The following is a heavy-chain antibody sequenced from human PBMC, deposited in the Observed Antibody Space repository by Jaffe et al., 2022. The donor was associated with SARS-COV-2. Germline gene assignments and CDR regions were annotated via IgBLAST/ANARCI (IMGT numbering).Heavy chain of an antibody. CDR2: INHSGST. Sequence: QVQLQQWGAGLLKPSETLSLTCAVYGGSFSGYYWSWIRQPPGKGLEWIGEINHSGSTNYNPSLKSRVTISVDTSKNQFSLKLSSVTAADTAVYYCARGAQYCSSTSCYREELTNWFDPWGQGTLVTVSS. CDR1: GGSFSGYY. J-gene: IGHJ5*02. CDR3: ARGAQYCSSTSCYREELTNWFDP. D-gene: IGHD2-2*01. V-gene: IGHV4-34*01.